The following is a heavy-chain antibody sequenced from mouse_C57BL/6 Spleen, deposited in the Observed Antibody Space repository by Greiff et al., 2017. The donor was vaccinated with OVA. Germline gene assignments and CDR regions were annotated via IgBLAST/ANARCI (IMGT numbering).Heavy chain of an antibody. CDR3: ARSSTLGSPYFDV. D-gene: IGHD1-1*01. CDR2: IDPSDSYT. J-gene: IGHJ1*03. Sequence: VQLQQPGAELVKPGASVKLSCKASGYTFTSYWMQWVKQRPGQGLEWIGEIDPSDSYTNYNQKFKGKATLTVDTSSSTAYMQLSSLTSEDSAVYYCARSSTLGSPYFDVWGTGTTVTVSS. CDR1: GYTFTSYW. V-gene: IGHV1-50*01.